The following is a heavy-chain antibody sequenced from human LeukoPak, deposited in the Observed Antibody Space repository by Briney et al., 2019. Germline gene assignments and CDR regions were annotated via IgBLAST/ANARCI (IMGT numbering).Heavy chain of an antibody. Sequence: PGGSLRLSCAASGFTFSSYAMHWVRQAPGRGLEWVAVISYDGSNKYYADSVKGRFTISRDNAKNSLYLQMNSLRDEDTAVYYCARDGTIVVAPLGFFDYWGQGTLVTVSS. V-gene: IGHV3-30-3*01. CDR3: ARDGTIVVAPLGFFDY. CDR2: ISYDGSNK. J-gene: IGHJ4*02. CDR1: GFTFSSYA. D-gene: IGHD3-22*01.